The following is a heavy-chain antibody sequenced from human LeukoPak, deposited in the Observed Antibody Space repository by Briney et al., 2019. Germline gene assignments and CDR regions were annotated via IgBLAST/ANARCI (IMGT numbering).Heavy chain of an antibody. CDR3: ARCRVVPAAMLLDAWFDP. CDR1: GYSFTSYW. J-gene: IGHJ5*02. Sequence: GESPKISCKGSGYSFTSYWIGWVRQMPGKGLEWMGIIYPGDSDTRYSPSFQGQVTISADKSISTAYLQWSSLKASDTAMYYCARCRVVPAAMLLDAWFDPWGQGTLVTVSS. D-gene: IGHD2-2*01. V-gene: IGHV5-51*01. CDR2: IYPGDSDT.